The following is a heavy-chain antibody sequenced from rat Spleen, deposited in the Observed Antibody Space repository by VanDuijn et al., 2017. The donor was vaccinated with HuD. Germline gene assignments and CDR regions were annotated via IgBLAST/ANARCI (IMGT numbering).Heavy chain of an antibody. J-gene: IGHJ2*01. CDR3: TRGLGDY. CDR2: MWTDGDT. Sequence: QVQLKESGPGLVQPSQTLSLTCTVSGFSLTNFHVHWVRQPPGKGLEWMGIMWTDGDTSYNSALKSRLSISRDTSKSQVLLKVNSLQSDDTAIYICTRGLGDYWGQGVMVTVSS. D-gene: IGHD5-1*01. CDR1: GFSLTNFH. V-gene: IGHV2-32*01.